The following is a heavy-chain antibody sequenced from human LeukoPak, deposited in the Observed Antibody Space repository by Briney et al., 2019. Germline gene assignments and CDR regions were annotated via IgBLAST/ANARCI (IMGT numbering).Heavy chain of an antibody. CDR1: GYTFTSYY. CDR3: ARALGYSSSWYSFWFDP. Sequence: ASVKVSCKASGYTFTSYYMHWVRQAPAQGLEWMGIINLSGGSTSYAQKFQGRVTMTRDTSTSTVYMELSSLRFEDTAVYYCARALGYSSSWYSFWFDPWGQGTLVTVSS. V-gene: IGHV1-46*01. J-gene: IGHJ5*02. D-gene: IGHD6-13*01. CDR2: INLSGGST.